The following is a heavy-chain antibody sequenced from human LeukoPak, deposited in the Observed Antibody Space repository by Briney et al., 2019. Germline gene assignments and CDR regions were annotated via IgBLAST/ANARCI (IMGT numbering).Heavy chain of an antibody. V-gene: IGHV1-3*03. J-gene: IGHJ4*02. Sequence: ASVNVSCKASGYTFTSYAMHWVRQAPGQRLEWMGWINAGNGNTKYSQEFQGRVTITRDTSASTAYMELSSLRSEDMAVYYCARDPGYSSGWYYFDYWGQGTLVTVSS. CDR1: GYTFTSYA. CDR2: INAGNGNT. CDR3: ARDPGYSSGWYYFDY. D-gene: IGHD6-19*01.